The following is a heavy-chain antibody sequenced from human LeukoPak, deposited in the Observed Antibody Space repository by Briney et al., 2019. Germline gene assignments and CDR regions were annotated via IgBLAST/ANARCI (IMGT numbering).Heavy chain of an antibody. CDR2: ISAYNGNT. V-gene: IGHV1-18*01. CDR3: ARGNRELAGATYSAFDY. J-gene: IGHJ4*02. D-gene: IGHD1-26*01. CDR1: GYTFTSYG. Sequence: HRASVKVSCKASGYTFTSYGISWVRQAPGQGLEWMGWISAYNGNTNYAQKLQGRVTMTTDTSTSTAYMELRSLRSEDTAVYYCARGNRELAGATYSAFDYWGQGTLVTVSS.